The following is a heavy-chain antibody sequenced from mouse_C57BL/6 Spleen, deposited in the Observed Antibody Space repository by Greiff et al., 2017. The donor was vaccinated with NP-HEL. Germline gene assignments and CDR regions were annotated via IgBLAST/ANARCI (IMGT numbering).Heavy chain of an antibody. J-gene: IGHJ4*01. D-gene: IGHD1-1*01. Sequence: QVQLQQSGAELVKPGASVKMSCKASGYTFTSYWITWVKQRPGQGLEWIGDIYPGSGSTNYNEKFKSKATLTVDTSSSTAYMQLSSLTSEDYAVYYCARAGLATVVDYYAMDYWGQGTSVTVSS. CDR3: ARAGLATVVDYYAMDY. CDR2: IYPGSGST. CDR1: GYTFTSYW. V-gene: IGHV1-55*01.